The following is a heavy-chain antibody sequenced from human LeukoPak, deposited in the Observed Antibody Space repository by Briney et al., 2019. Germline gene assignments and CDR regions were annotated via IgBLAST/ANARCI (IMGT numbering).Heavy chain of an antibody. D-gene: IGHD1-26*01. CDR1: GGSISSYH. CDR3: ARSGSYANDAFHI. Sequence: SETLSLTCTVSGGSISSYHWSWIRQPAGKGLEWIGCLYTSGGTNYNPSPKSRVSMSVDTSKSQFSLELNSVTAADTAVYYCARSGSYANDAFHIWGQGTMVTVSS. CDR2: LYTSGGT. V-gene: IGHV4-4*07. J-gene: IGHJ3*02.